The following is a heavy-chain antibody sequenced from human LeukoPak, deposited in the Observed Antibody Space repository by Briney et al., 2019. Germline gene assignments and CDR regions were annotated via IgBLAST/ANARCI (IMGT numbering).Heavy chain of an antibody. V-gene: IGHV3-21*01. CDR2: ISSSSSYI. CDR1: GFTFSGYS. D-gene: IGHD6-6*01. CDR3: AREGSIAARPIDY. J-gene: IGHJ4*02. Sequence: GGSLRLSCAASGFTFSGYSMNWVRQAPGKGLEWVSSISSSSSYIYYADSVKGRFTISRDNAKNSLYLQMNSLRAEDTAVYYCAREGSIAARPIDYWGQGTLVTVSS.